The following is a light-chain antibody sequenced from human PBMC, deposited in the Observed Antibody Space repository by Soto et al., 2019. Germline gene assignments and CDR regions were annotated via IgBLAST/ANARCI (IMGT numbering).Light chain of an antibody. V-gene: IGKV3-20*01. CDR3: QPYGCSPPIT. Sequence: EGVCTHSAGTLTLSPGERVTLSCRASQTVTRNYLAWHQQKPGQTPRLLVYGASSRATGIPDRFSGSGSGTDFTLTINRLKPEDFAVYACQPYGCSPPITFGQGALLEI. CDR2: GAS. CDR1: QTVTRNY. J-gene: IGKJ5*01.